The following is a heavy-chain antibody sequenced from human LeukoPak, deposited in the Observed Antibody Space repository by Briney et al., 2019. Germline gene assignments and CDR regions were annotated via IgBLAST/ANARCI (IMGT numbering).Heavy chain of an antibody. CDR1: GFTFSSYG. J-gene: IGHJ6*04. CDR3: AKDSTYYDILTGYYDADYYYGMDV. V-gene: IGHV3-33*06. Sequence: GRSLRLSCAASGFTFSSYGMHWVRQAPGKGLEWVAVIWYDGSNKYYADSVKGRFTISRDNSKNTLYLQMNSLRAEDTAVYYCAKDSTYYDILTGYYDADYYYGMDVWGKGTTVTVSS. CDR2: IWYDGSNK. D-gene: IGHD3-9*01.